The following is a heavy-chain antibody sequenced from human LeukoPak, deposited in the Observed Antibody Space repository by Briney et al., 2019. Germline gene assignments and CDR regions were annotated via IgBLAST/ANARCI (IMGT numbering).Heavy chain of an antibody. Sequence: SETLSLTCTVSGGSFSSSSYYWGWIRQPPGKGLEWIGSIYYSGSTYYNPSLKSRVTISVDTSKNQFSLKLTSVTAADTAVYYCARGRGDSYFDYWGQGTLVTVSS. J-gene: IGHJ4*02. CDR1: GGSFSSSSYY. D-gene: IGHD3-10*01. CDR3: ARGRGDSYFDY. CDR2: IYYSGST. V-gene: IGHV4-39*07.